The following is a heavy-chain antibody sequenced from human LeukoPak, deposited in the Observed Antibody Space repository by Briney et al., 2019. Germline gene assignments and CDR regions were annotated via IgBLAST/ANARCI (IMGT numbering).Heavy chain of an antibody. CDR3: ARVVKVAVIPTRGGDWFDP. CDR2: INPNSGDT. Sequence: GASVKVSCKASGYTFIGYYIHWVRQAPGQGLEWMGWINPNSGDTNYAQKFQGRVTMTRDTSISTAYMELSRLRSDDTAVYYCARVVKVAVIPTRGGDWFDPWGQGTLVSVSS. D-gene: IGHD2-2*01. CDR1: GYTFIGYY. J-gene: IGHJ5*02. V-gene: IGHV1-2*02.